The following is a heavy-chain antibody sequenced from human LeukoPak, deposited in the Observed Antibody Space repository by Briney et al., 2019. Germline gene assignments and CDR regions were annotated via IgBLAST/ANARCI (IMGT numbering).Heavy chain of an antibody. CDR3: ARDPFYYDAAGSDDY. CDR2: ISSGSTYI. J-gene: IGHJ4*02. CDR1: EFTFNSYS. D-gene: IGHD3-22*01. V-gene: IGHV3-21*01. Sequence: GGSLRLSCAASEFTFNSYSFNWIRQPPGGRLEWVASISSGSTYIYYSDSVKGRFTASRDNAKNSLFLQMNNLRAEDTAVYYCARDPFYYDAAGSDDYWGQGTLVTVSS.